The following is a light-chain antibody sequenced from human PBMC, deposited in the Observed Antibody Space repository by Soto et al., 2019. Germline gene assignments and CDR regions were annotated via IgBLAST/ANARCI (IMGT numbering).Light chain of an antibody. CDR2: QDS. Sequence: SYELTQPPSVSVSPGQTASITCSGDKLGDKYACWYQQKPGQSPVLVIYQDSKRTSGIPERFSGSNSGNTATLTISGTQAMDEADYYCQAWDSSVVFGGGTKVTVL. J-gene: IGLJ2*01. CDR3: QAWDSSVV. CDR1: KLGDKY. V-gene: IGLV3-1*01.